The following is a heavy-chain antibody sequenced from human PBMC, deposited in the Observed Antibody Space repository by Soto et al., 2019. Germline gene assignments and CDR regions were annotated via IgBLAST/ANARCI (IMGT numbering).Heavy chain of an antibody. CDR2: INPNSGGT. V-gene: IGHV1-2*02. CDR3: ARDHGYDILTGYTKENWFDP. D-gene: IGHD3-9*01. Sequence: QVQLVQSGAEVKKPGASVKVSCKASGYTFTGYYMHWVRQAPGQGLEWMGWINPNSGGTNYAQKFQGRVTMTRDTSISPAYMELSSLRSDDTAVYYCARDHGYDILTGYTKENWFDPWGQGTLVTVSS. CDR1: GYTFTGYY. J-gene: IGHJ5*02.